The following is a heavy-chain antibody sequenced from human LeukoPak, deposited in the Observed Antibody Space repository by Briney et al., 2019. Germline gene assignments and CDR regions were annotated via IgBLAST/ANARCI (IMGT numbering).Heavy chain of an antibody. J-gene: IGHJ4*02. D-gene: IGHD3-22*01. CDR1: GFTFSNYG. Sequence: PGRSLRLSCAASGFTFSNYGMHWVRQAPDKGLEWVAVISYDGSRKYCADSVKGRFTISRDNSKNTLYLQMNSLRAEDTAVYYCAKDAEEAMIIYYFDYWGQGTLVTVSS. CDR3: AKDAEEAMIIYYFDY. CDR2: ISYDGSRK. V-gene: IGHV3-30*18.